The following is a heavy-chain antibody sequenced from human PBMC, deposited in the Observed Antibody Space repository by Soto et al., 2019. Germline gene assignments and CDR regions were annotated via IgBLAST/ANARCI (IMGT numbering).Heavy chain of an antibody. CDR3: AKVRGPAVAGPRYDY. Sequence: GGSLSLSCAASGVIFSNYFMSWVRQAPGKGLEWVSAISGSGGSTYYADSVKGRFTISGDNSKNTLYLQMNSLRAEDTAVYYCAKVRGPAVAGPRYDYWGQGTLVTVSS. V-gene: IGHV3-23*01. CDR1: GVIFSNYF. D-gene: IGHD6-19*01. J-gene: IGHJ4*02. CDR2: ISGSGGST.